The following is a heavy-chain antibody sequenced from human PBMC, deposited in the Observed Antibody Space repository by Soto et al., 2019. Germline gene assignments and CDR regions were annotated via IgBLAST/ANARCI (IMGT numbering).Heavy chain of an antibody. J-gene: IGHJ4*02. CDR1: GGSISSGDYY. D-gene: IGHD6-6*01. V-gene: IGHV4-30-4*01. CDR2: IYYSGST. Sequence: LSLTCTVSGGSISSGDYYWSWIRQPPGKGLEWIGYIYYSGSTYYNPSLKSRVTISVDTSKNQFSLKLSSVTAADTAVYYCAREYVEYSSSSGFDYWGQGTLVTVSS. CDR3: AREYVEYSSSSGFDY.